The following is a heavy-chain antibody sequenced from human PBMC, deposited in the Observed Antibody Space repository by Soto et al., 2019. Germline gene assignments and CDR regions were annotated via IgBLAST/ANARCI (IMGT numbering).Heavy chain of an antibody. CDR1: GFTFSSYA. Sequence: EVQLLESGGGLVQPGGSLRLSCAASGFTFSSYAMTWVRQAPGKGLEWVSTISRSGDSTYYRDSVKGRFTISRDNSKNTVYLQMNSLRAEDTAGYYCAKTDKFNSQSSGWANRFDYWGQGTLVTVSS. V-gene: IGHV3-23*01. CDR2: ISRSGDST. CDR3: AKTDKFNSQSSGWANRFDY. D-gene: IGHD6-19*01. J-gene: IGHJ4*02.